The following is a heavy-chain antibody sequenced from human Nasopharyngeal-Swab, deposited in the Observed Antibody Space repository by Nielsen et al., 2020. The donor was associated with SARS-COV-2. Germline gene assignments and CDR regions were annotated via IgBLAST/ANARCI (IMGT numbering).Heavy chain of an antibody. Sequence: ASVKVSCKASGYTFTGFYVHWVRQAPGQGLECLGRINPSNGVTIYVQKFQGRVTMTRDTSTSTVYMELSSLISEDTAVYYCARGEGLGWPGGYFDYWGQGTLVTVSS. D-gene: IGHD3/OR15-3a*01. CDR1: GYTFTGFY. CDR3: ARGEGLGWPGGYFDY. V-gene: IGHV1-2*06. J-gene: IGHJ4*02. CDR2: INPSNGVT.